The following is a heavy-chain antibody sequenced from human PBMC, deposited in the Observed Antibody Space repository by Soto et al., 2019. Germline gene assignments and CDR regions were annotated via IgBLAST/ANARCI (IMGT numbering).Heavy chain of an antibody. CDR2: ISPKSGGT. CDR3: AREGTGYSAFDI. Sequence: GASVKVSCKASGYTFSGYYMHWVRQAPGQGLEWMGWISPKSGGTKYVQKFQGRVTMTRDTSSNTVYMDLSRLTSDDTAVYYCAREGTGYSAFDIWGQGTMVTV. J-gene: IGHJ3*02. V-gene: IGHV1-2*02. CDR1: GYTFSGYY. D-gene: IGHD3-9*01.